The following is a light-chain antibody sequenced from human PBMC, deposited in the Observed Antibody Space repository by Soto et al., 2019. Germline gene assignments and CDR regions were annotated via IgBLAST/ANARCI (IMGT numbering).Light chain of an antibody. J-gene: IGKJ5*01. Sequence: DIQMTQSPSSLSASVGDIVTITCRASQSISSYLNWYQQKPGKAPKLLIYAASSLQSGVPSRFSGSVSGTDFTLTISCLQSEDFATYYCQQYYSYPITFGQGTRLEI. V-gene: IGKV1-39*01. CDR1: QSISSY. CDR2: AAS. CDR3: QQYYSYPIT.